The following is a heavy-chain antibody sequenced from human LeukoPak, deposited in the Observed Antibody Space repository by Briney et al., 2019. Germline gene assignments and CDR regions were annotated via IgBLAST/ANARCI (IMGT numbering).Heavy chain of an antibody. J-gene: IGHJ6*02. V-gene: IGHV1-2*02. CDR1: GYTFTGYY. D-gene: IGHD3-9*01. CDR2: INPNSGGT. CDR3: ARSSRYFDWLTHYGMDV. Sequence: GASVNVSCKASGYTFTGYYMHWVRQAPGQGLEWMGWINPNSGGTNYAQKFQGRVTMTRDTSISTAYMELSRLRSDDTAVYYCARSSRYFDWLTHYGMDVWGQGTTVTVSS.